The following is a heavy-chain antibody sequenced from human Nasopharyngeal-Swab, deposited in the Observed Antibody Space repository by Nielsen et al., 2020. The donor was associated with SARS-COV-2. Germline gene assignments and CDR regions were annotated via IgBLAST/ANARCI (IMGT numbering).Heavy chain of an antibody. CDR3: AKDGSSSPTY. Sequence: GESLKISCAASGFSFSTYAMSWVRQAPGKGLEWVSAISGSGGDTYYADSVKGRFTISRDNSKNTLYLRMNSLRAEDTAVHYCAKDGSSSPTYWGQGTLVTVSS. CDR1: GFSFSTYA. D-gene: IGHD6-13*01. CDR2: ISGSGGDT. V-gene: IGHV3-23*01. J-gene: IGHJ4*02.